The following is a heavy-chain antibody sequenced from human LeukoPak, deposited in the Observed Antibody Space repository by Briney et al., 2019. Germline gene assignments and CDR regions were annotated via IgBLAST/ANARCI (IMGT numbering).Heavy chain of an antibody. CDR2: IYYSGST. CDR3: ARDFYYYDSDAFDI. Sequence: SETLSLTCTVSGGSISSYYWSWIRQPPGKGLEWIGYIYYSGSTYYNPSLKSRVTISVDTSKNQFSLKLSSVTAADTAVYYCARDFYYYDSDAFDIWGQGTMVTVSS. D-gene: IGHD3-22*01. CDR1: GGSISSYY. V-gene: IGHV4-59*12. J-gene: IGHJ3*02.